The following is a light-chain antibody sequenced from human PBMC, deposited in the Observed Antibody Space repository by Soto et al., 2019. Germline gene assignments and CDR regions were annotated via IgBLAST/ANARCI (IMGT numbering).Light chain of an antibody. V-gene: IGKV3-11*01. Sequence: EIVLTQSPGTLSLSPGERATLSCRASQSVRTYLDWYQVKPGQAPRLLIYDASRGASGVPARFSGSGSGTDFTLTISSLEPEDFALYYCQQRNTWPPITFGQGTRLEIK. CDR3: QQRNTWPPIT. J-gene: IGKJ5*01. CDR2: DAS. CDR1: QSVRTY.